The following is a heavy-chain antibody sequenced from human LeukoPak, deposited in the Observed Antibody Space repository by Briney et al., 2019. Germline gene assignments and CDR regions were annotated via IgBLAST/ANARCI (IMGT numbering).Heavy chain of an antibody. CDR1: GDSISSYY. CDR3: ARDFIYGSGSYYVDP. D-gene: IGHD3-10*01. V-gene: IGHV4-4*07. Sequence: SETLSLTCTVSGDSISSYYWSWIRQPAGKGLEWIGRIHTSGSTNYNPSLKSRVTMSVDTSKNQFSLKLSSVTAADTAVYYCARDFIYGSGSYYVDPWGQGTLVTVSS. J-gene: IGHJ5*02. CDR2: IHTSGST.